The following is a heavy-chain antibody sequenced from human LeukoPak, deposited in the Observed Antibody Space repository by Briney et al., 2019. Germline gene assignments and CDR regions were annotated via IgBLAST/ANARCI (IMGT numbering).Heavy chain of an antibody. V-gene: IGHV4-4*02. J-gene: IGHJ4*02. CDR3: ARRTRYYYGSSGYYCFDY. CDR1: GGSISSSNW. Sequence: PSETLSLTCAVSGGSISSSNWWSWVRQPPGKGLEWIGEIYHSGSTNYNPSLKSRVTISVDKSKNQFSLKLSSVTAADTAVYYCARRTRYYYGSSGYYCFDYWGQGTLVTVSS. D-gene: IGHD3-22*01. CDR2: IYHSGST.